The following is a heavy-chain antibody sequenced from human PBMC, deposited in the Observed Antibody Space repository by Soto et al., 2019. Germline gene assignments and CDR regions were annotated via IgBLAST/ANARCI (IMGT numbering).Heavy chain of an antibody. V-gene: IGHV1-8*01. CDR1: GYTLTSYD. CDR2: MNPNTGNA. D-gene: IGHD6-19*01. CDR3: ARVGRGTSGYFDY. Sequence: QVQLVQSGAEVKKPGASVKVSSKASGYTLTSYDIHWERQAPGQRLEWMGWMNPNTGNAASAQKFQGRVTMTRNTSISTAYMQLSSLRSEDTAVYFCARVGRGTSGYFDYWGQGTLVTVSS. J-gene: IGHJ4*02.